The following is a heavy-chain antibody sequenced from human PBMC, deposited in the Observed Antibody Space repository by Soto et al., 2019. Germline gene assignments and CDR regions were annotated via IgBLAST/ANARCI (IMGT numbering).Heavy chain of an antibody. CDR1: GYSFISYG. D-gene: IGHD4-17*01. V-gene: IGHV1-18*01. Sequence: QVQLVQSAGEVKKPGASVKVSCKASGYSFISYGISWVRQAPGQGLEWMGRISPYSGNTNYSHNLQGRVTMTTDTSTNTVYMDLGSLRSDDTAVYYCARGPYGVNAMDVWGQGTTVTVSS. CDR3: ARGPYGVNAMDV. J-gene: IGHJ6*02. CDR2: ISPYSGNT.